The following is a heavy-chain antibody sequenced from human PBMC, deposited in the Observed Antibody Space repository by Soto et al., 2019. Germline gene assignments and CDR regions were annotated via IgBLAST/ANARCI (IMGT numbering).Heavy chain of an antibody. J-gene: IGHJ5*02. CDR3: AKVKYSSGWQANWLDP. CDR1: GFTFSSYA. Sequence: GGSLRLSCAASGFTFSSYAMSWVRQAPGKGLEWVSAISGSGGSTYYAASVKGRFTISRDNSKNTLYLQMNSLRAEDTAFYYCAKVKYSSGWQANWLDPWGQGTLVTVSS. CDR2: ISGSGGST. D-gene: IGHD6-19*01. V-gene: IGHV3-23*01.